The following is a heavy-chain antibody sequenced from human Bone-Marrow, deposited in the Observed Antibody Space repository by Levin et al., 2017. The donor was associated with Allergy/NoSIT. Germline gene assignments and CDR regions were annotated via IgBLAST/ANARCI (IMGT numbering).Heavy chain of an antibody. J-gene: IGHJ4*02. CDR1: GFTLSDYY. CDR2: ISSRGNII. D-gene: IGHD1-26*01. Sequence: SCAASGFTLSDYYMNWIRQAPGKGLEWVSYISSRGNIIYYADSVKGRFTISRDNAKNSVYLQMNSLRAEDTAVFYCARDEGAWGFDYWGQGTLVTVSS. CDR3: ARDEGAWGFDY. V-gene: IGHV3-11*01.